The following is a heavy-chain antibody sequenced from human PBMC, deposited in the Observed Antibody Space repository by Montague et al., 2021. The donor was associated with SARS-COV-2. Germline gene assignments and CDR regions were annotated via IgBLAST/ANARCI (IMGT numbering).Heavy chain of an antibody. CDR1: GGSISSYC. Sequence: SETLSLTCTVSGGSISSYCWSWIRQPPGKGQEWIGYIYYSGSTNYNPSLKSPVTISVDTSKNQFSLKLSSVTAADTAVYYCARGDVEMATIKSGGPFYHFDYWGQGTLVTVSS. J-gene: IGHJ4*02. D-gene: IGHD5-24*01. CDR3: ARGDVEMATIKSGGPFYHFDY. CDR2: IYYSGST. V-gene: IGHV4-59*13.